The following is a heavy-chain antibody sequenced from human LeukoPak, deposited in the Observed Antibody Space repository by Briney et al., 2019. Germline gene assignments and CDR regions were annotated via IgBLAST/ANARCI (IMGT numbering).Heavy chain of an antibody. V-gene: IGHV4-61*01. J-gene: IGHJ3*01. Sequence: SETLPLTCSVSDGSVSSDKYYWNWIRQPPGKGLEWIGYIYYSGTTKYNPSLKSRVTISVDTSKGQFSLKLTSVTTADTAVYYCARQDGGPGPFDVWGRGTMVTVSS. CDR3: ARQDGGPGPFDV. CDR1: DGSVSSDKYY. CDR2: IYYSGTT. D-gene: IGHD1-14*01.